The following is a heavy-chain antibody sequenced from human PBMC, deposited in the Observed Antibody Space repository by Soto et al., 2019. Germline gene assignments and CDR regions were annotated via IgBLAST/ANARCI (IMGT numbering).Heavy chain of an antibody. V-gene: IGHV3-7*01. CDR1: GFTFSTYW. Sequence: PGGSLRLSCAASGFTFSTYWMTWVRQAPGKGLEWVANINRDGSEKYYVDSVKGRFTISRDNAKNSLYLQMNSLRVEDTAVYYCAGDNTWFDPWGQGTLVTSPQ. CDR3: AGDNTWFDP. CDR2: INRDGSEK. J-gene: IGHJ5*02.